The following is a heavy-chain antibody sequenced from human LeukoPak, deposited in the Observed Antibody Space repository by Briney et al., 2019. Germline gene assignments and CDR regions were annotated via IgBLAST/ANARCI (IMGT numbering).Heavy chain of an antibody. Sequence: PGGSLRLSCAASGFTFSAYAMAWVRQAPGKGLEWVSTISGSGGTTYSADSVKGRFTISRDNSKNTLYLQMNSLRAEDAAVYYCTRGPGSTWYSDYRGQGTLVTVSS. D-gene: IGHD6-13*01. CDR3: TRGPGSTWYSDY. V-gene: IGHV3-23*01. CDR1: GFTFSAYA. J-gene: IGHJ4*02. CDR2: ISGSGGTT.